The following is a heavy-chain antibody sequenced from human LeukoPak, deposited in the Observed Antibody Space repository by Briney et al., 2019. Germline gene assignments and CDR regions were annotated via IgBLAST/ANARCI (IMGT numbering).Heavy chain of an antibody. V-gene: IGHV3-7*05. CDR2: IKQDGSEK. Sequence: GGSLRLSCAASGFTFSSYWMSWVRQAPGKGLEWVANIKQDGSEKYYVDSVKGRFTISRDNAKNSLYLQMNSLRADDTAVYYCARDLAADKRAMDVWGQGTTVTVSS. D-gene: IGHD6-13*01. CDR3: ARDLAADKRAMDV. CDR1: GFTFSSYW. J-gene: IGHJ6*02.